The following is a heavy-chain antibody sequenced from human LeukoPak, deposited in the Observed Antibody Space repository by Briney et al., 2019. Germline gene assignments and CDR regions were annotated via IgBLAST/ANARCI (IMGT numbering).Heavy chain of an antibody. D-gene: IGHD3-22*01. V-gene: IGHV1-69*04. CDR3: ARDGRPYYYDTRNWFDP. Sequence: SVKVSCKASGGTFSSYAISWVRQAPGQGLEWMGRIIPIFGIANYAQKFQGRVTITADKSTSTAYMELSSLRSEDTAVCYCARDGRPYYYDTRNWFDPWGQGTLVTVSS. CDR2: IIPIFGIA. J-gene: IGHJ5*02. CDR1: GGTFSSYA.